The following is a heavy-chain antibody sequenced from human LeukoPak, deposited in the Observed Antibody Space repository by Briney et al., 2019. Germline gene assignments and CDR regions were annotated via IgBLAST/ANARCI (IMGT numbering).Heavy chain of an antibody. CDR1: GFTFSSYG. Sequence: GGSLRLSRAASGFTFSSYGMHWVRQAPGKGLEWVAIISYDGSNKYYADSVKGRFTISRDNSKNTLYLQMNSLRVEDTAVYFCGRDPNGDYIGTFDMWGRGTMVSVSS. V-gene: IGHV3-30*03. D-gene: IGHD4-17*01. J-gene: IGHJ3*02. CDR2: ISYDGSNK. CDR3: GRDPNGDYIGTFDM.